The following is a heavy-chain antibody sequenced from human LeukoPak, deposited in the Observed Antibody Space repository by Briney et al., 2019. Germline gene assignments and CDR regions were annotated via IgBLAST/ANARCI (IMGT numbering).Heavy chain of an antibody. Sequence: PSETLSLTCAVYGESFSDYYWNWIRQPPGKGLEWIGEINHCGSTNYNVSLKSRVTISVDTSKNQFSLKLNSVTAADTAVYYCARYETRSKGGWGYHYYYMDVWGKGTTVTVSS. CDR1: GESFSDYY. V-gene: IGHV4-34*01. CDR3: ARYETRSKGGWGYHYYYMDV. D-gene: IGHD3-10*01. CDR2: INHCGST. J-gene: IGHJ6*03.